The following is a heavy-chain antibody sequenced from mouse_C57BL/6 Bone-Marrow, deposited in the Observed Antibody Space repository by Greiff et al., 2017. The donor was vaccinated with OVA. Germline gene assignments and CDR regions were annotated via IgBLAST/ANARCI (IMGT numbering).Heavy chain of an antibody. CDR2: IRYSGSP. CDR3: ARDRYSYWYFDV. Sequence: EVTLMESGPGMVKPSQSLSLTCTVTGYSITRGYDWHWIRHFPGNKLEWMGYIRYSGSPTYNPSLKSRISITHDTSKNHFFLKLNSVTTEDTATYYCARDRYSYWYFDVWGTGTTVTVSS. CDR1: GYSITRGYD. J-gene: IGHJ1*03. V-gene: IGHV3-1*01. D-gene: IGHD2-12*01.